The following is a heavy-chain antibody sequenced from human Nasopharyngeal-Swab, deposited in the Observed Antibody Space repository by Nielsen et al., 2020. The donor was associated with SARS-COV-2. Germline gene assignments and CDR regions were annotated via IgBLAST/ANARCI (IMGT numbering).Heavy chain of an antibody. Sequence: RQAPGKGLEWIGSIYYSGSTYYNPSLKSRVTISVGTSKNQFSLKLSSVTAADTAVYYYARRVARAPRHEGDYYYGMDVWGQGTTVTVSS. J-gene: IGHJ6*02. CDR2: IYYSGST. CDR3: ARRVARAPRHEGDYYYGMDV. D-gene: IGHD3-16*01. V-gene: IGHV4-39*01.